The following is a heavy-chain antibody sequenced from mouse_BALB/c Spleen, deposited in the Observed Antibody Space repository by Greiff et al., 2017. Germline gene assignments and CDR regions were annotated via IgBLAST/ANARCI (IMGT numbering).Heavy chain of an antibody. D-gene: IGHD2-12*01. CDR2: INPSTGYT. Sequence: LEESGAELAKPGASVKMSCKASGYTFTSYWMHWVKQRPRQGLEWIGYINPSTGYTEYNQKFKDKATLTADKSSSTAYMPLSSLTSEDSAVDYCAQAFYYRGDFDYWGQGTTLTVSS. V-gene: IGHV1-7*01. CDR1: GYTFTSYW. CDR3: AQAFYYRGDFDY. J-gene: IGHJ2*01.